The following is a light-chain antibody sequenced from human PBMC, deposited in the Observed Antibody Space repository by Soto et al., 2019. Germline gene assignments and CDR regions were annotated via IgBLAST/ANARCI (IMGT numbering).Light chain of an antibody. CDR1: QSVSSSY. CDR3: QQRNIWPPVT. V-gene: IGKV3D-20*02. J-gene: IGKJ5*01. CDR2: DTS. Sequence: EIVLTQSPGTLSLSPGERATLSCRASQSVSSSYLAWYQQKPGQAPRLLIYDTSTRATGIPARFSGSGSGTDFTLTISSLEPEDFAVYYCQQRNIWPPVTFGQGTRLEIK.